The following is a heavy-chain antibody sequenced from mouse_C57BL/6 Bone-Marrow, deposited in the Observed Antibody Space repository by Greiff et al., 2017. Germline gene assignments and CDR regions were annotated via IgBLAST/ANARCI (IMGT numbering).Heavy chain of an antibody. V-gene: IGHV14-4*01. CDR1: GFNIKDDY. CDR3: TTLFYYYGEGFAY. D-gene: IGHD1-1*01. Sequence: EVHLVESGAELVRPGASVKLSCTASGFNIKDDYMHWVKQRPEQGLEWIGWIDPENGDTEYASKFQGKATITADTSSNTAYLQLSSLTSEDTAVYYCTTLFYYYGEGFAYWGQGTLVTVSA. J-gene: IGHJ3*01. CDR2: IDPENGDT.